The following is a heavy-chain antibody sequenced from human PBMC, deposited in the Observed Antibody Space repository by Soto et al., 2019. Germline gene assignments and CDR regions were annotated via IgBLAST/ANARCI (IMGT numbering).Heavy chain of an antibody. Sequence: PSETLSLTCTVSGGSISSGDYYWNWIRQPPGKGLEWIGYIYYSGSTYYNPSLKSRVTISVDTSKNQFSLKLSSVTAADTAVYYCARTYDGSGPNSGGYAFDIWGQGTMVTVSS. D-gene: IGHD3-22*01. CDR1: GGSISSGDYY. CDR3: ARTYDGSGPNSGGYAFDI. J-gene: IGHJ3*02. CDR2: IYYSGST. V-gene: IGHV4-30-4*02.